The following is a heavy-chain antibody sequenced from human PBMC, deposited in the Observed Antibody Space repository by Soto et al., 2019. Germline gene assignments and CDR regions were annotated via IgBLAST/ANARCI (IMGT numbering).Heavy chain of an antibody. Sequence: PSETLSLTCTVSGGSISSGDYYWSWIRQHPGKGLEWIGYIYYIGSTYYNPSLKSRVTVSVDTSKNQFSLRLTSVTAADTAVYYCARVRDYGGNPTADFFDYWGQGTLVTVSS. CDR1: GGSISSGDYY. CDR2: IYYIGST. J-gene: IGHJ4*02. V-gene: IGHV4-31*03. D-gene: IGHD4-17*01. CDR3: ARVRDYGGNPTADFFDY.